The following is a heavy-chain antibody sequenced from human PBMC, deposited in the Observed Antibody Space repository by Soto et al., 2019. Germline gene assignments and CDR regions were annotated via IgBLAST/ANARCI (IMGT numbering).Heavy chain of an antibody. CDR1: VFTFSSHG. J-gene: IGHJ5*02. CDR2: ISYDGSSK. V-gene: IGHV3-30*18. Sequence: PGGSLRLSCAASVFTFSSHGMHLVRQAPGKGLEWVSAISYDGSSKYYADSVKGRFNISRDNSKNTLSLQMNSLRAEDTAVYYCEKDYCSSTSCQFEPWGQGTLVTVSS. D-gene: IGHD2-2*01. CDR3: EKDYCSSTSCQFEP.